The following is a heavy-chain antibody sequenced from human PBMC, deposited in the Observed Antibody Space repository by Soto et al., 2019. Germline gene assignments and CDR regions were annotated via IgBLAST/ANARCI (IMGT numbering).Heavy chain of an antibody. CDR1: GYTLTELS. D-gene: IGHD3-3*01. CDR3: ATVSPIFGVVITQYNWFDP. V-gene: IGHV1-24*01. CDR2: FDPEDGET. J-gene: IGHJ5*02. Sequence: ASVKVSCKVSGYTLTELSMHWVRQAPGKGLEWMGGFDPEDGETIYAQKFQGRVTMTEDTSTDTAYMELSSLRSEDTAVYYCATVSPIFGVVITQYNWFDPWGQGTRVTVSS.